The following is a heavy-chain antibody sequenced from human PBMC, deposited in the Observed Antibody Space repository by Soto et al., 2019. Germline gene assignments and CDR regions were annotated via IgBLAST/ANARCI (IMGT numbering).Heavy chain of an antibody. CDR2: INAGNGNT. V-gene: IGHV1-3*05. Sequence: QVQLVQSGAEEKKPGASVKVSCKASGYTFTSYAMNWVRQAPGQRLEWMGWINAGNGNTKYSQKFQGRVTITTDTYASTTYMELSSLSSADTAVYYCATSIVVVTALDYWGQGTLVTVSS. J-gene: IGHJ4*02. CDR3: ATSIVVVTALDY. D-gene: IGHD2-21*02. CDR1: GYTFTSYA.